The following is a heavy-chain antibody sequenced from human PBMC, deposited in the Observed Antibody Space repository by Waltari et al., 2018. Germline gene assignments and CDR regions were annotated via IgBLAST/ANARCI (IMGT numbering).Heavy chain of an antibody. CDR1: RFTFRNYA. CDR2: ISHDAGNE. D-gene: IGHD2-15*01. J-gene: IGHJ4*02. V-gene: IGHV3-30-3*01. CDR3: ARAPGVAEAERRWYLDY. Sequence: QVQLVESGGGVVQPGGSLSLSCAASRFTFRNYAMPWVRQAPGKGLEWVAVISHDAGNEYYTDSVKGRFTISRDNSKNTLYLQMNSLRLEDTAVYYCARAPGVAEAERRWYLDYWGQGTLVTASS.